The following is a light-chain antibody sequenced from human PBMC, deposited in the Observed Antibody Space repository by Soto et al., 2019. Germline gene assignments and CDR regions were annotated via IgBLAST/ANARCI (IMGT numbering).Light chain of an antibody. CDR1: QDITNH. CDR2: EAS. J-gene: IGKJ3*01. Sequence: DIQMTQSPTSLSASVGDRVTITCQASQDITNHLNWYQQKPGKAPKLLIYEASNLETGVPSRFSGGGSGTDFTLIISSLQPEDFATYYCQQYGPYLLTFGPGTKVH. V-gene: IGKV1-33*01. CDR3: QQYGPYLLT.